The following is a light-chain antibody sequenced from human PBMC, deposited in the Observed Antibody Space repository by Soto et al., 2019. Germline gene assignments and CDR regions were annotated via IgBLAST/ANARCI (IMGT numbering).Light chain of an antibody. CDR1: QSVSSSY. V-gene: IGKV3-20*01. CDR3: QHLNSYPIT. J-gene: IGKJ5*01. Sequence: EIVLTQSPGTLSLSPGERATLSCRASQSVSSSYLAWYQQKPGQAPRLLIYGASSRATGIPDRFSGSGSGTDFTLTISSLQPEDFATYYCQHLNSYPITFGQGTRLGI. CDR2: GAS.